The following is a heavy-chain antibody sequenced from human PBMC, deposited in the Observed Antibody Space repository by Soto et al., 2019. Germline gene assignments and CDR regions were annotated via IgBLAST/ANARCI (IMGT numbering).Heavy chain of an antibody. CDR3: ARKQQLVRNWFDP. J-gene: IGHJ5*02. V-gene: IGHV4-31*03. Sequence: PSETLSLTCTVSGGSISSGGYYWSWIRQHPGKGLEWIGYIYYSGCTYYNPSLKSRVTISVDTSKNQFSLKLSSVTAADTAVYYCARKQQLVRNWFDPWGQGTLVTVSS. CDR1: GGSISSGGYY. D-gene: IGHD6-13*01. CDR2: IYYSGCT.